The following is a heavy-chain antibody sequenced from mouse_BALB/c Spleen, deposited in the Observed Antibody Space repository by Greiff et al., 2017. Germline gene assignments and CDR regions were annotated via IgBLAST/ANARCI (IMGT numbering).Heavy chain of an antibody. J-gene: IGHJ4*01. CDR1: GYTFTDYY. Sequence: QVQLQQPGAELARPGASVKLSCKASGYTFTDYYINWVKQRTGQGLEWIGEIYPGSGNTYYNEKFKGKATLTADKSSSTAYMQLSSLTSEDSAVYFCARSTYYGNLYAMDYWGQGTSVTVSS. CDR3: ARSTYYGNLYAMDY. D-gene: IGHD2-10*01. CDR2: IYPGSGNT. V-gene: IGHV1-76*01.